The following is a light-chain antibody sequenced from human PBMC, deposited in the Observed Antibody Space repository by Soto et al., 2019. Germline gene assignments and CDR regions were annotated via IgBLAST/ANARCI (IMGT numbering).Light chain of an antibody. V-gene: IGKV1-8*01. Sequence: AIQLTQSPSSLSASMGDRVTITCRASQGIINYLAWYQQKPGKAPKLLIYAASTLQSGVPSRFSGSGSGTDFTLTISCLQSEDFATYYCQQYYSYPRTFGQGTKVDIK. CDR1: QGIINY. J-gene: IGKJ1*01. CDR3: QQYYSYPRT. CDR2: AAS.